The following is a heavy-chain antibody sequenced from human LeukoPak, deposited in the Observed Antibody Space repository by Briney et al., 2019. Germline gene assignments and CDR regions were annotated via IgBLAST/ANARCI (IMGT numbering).Heavy chain of an antibody. CDR1: GYTFTSYY. V-gene: IGHV1-46*01. CDR3: AKDRAYYASGSYIEY. J-gene: IGHJ4*02. Sequence: ASVKVSCKASGYTFTSYYMHWVRQAPGQGLEWMGTINPIGGSRSYAQKFQGRVTMTRDTSTSTVYMELCSLRAEDTAVYYCAKDRAYYASGSYIEYWGQGTLVTVSS. D-gene: IGHD3-10*01. CDR2: INPIGGSR.